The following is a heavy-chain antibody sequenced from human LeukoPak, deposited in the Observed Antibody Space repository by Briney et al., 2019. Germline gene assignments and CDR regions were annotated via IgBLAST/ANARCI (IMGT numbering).Heavy chain of an antibody. D-gene: IGHD5-12*01. CDR2: INPNSGGT. V-gene: IGHV1-2*02. Sequence: GASVKVSCKASGYTFTCYYMHWVRQAPGQGLEWMGWINPNSGGTNYAQKFQGRFTMTRDTSISTSYMELSRLRSDDTAVYYCARAWLRLNPYFDYWGQGTLVTVSS. CDR1: GYTFTCYY. CDR3: ARAWLRLNPYFDY. J-gene: IGHJ4*02.